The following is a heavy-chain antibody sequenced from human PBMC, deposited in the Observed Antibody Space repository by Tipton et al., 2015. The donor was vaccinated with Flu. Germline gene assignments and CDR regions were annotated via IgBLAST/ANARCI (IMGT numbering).Heavy chain of an antibody. Sequence: SLRLSCTASGFTFSSYAMSWVRQAPGKGLEWVSVISGSGAGYADPLKGRFYADSVKGRFTISKDNSKKTVYLEMNGLRAEDTAVYYCASAGTSRKPLWRNTNYYFYGLDVWGQGTTVIVSS. D-gene: IGHD5-18*01. CDR1: GFTFSSYA. V-gene: IGHV3-23*01. CDR2: ISGSGAGYADPLKGR. J-gene: IGHJ6*02. CDR3: ASAGTSRKPLWRNTNYYFYGLDV.